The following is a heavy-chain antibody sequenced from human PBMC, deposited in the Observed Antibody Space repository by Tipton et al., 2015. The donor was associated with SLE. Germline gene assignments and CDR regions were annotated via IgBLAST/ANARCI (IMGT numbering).Heavy chain of an antibody. CDR2: IYYSGST. D-gene: IGHD3-22*01. CDR3: AADGSITMIVWGAFDI. V-gene: IGHV4-39*01. J-gene: IGHJ3*02. Sequence: TLSLTCTVSGGSISSSSYYWGWIRQPPGKGLEWIGYIYYSGSTNYNPSLKSRVTISVDTSKNQFSLKLNSVTAADTAVYYCAADGSITMIVWGAFDIWGQGTMVTVSS. CDR1: GGSISSSSYY.